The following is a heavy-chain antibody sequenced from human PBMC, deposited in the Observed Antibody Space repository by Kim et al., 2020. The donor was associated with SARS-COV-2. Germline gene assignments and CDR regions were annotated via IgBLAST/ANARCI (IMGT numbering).Heavy chain of an antibody. J-gene: IGHJ6*02. CDR1: GGSIRSNF. D-gene: IGHD6-6*01. V-gene: IGHV4-59*13. Sequence: SETLSLPCTVSGGSIRSNFWNWIRQPPGKGLEWLGFIYYSGSTTYNPSLKSRGTISIDTSNNQFSLKLTSVTAADTAVYYCARGLSSSAYYHYGMDVWGQGTTVTVSS. CDR3: ARGLSSSAYYHYGMDV. CDR2: IYYSGST.